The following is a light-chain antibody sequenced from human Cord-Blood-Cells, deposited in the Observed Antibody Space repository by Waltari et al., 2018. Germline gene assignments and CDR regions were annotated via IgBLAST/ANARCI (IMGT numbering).Light chain of an antibody. CDR1: QSVLYSSNNKNY. J-gene: IGKJ1*01. V-gene: IGKV4-1*01. CDR3: QQYYSTPGWT. CDR2: WAS. Sequence: DIVMTQSPDSLAVSLGERDTINCKSSQSVLYSSNNKNYLAWYQQKPGRPPKLLIYWASTRESGVPDRFSGSGSGTDFTLTISSLQAEDVAVYYCQQYYSTPGWTFGQGTKVEIK.